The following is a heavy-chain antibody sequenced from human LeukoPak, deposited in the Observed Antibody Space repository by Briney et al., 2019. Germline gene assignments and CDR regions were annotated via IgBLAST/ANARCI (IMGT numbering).Heavy chain of an antibody. Sequence: GESLKISCKGSGYSFTSYWIGWVRQMPGKGLEWMGIIYPGDSDTRYSPSFQGQVTISADKSISTAYLQWSSLKASDTAMYYCARCRRCSGGSCYPDYWGQGTLVTVSS. CDR2: IYPGDSDT. V-gene: IGHV5-51*01. CDR1: GYSFTSYW. CDR3: ARCRRCSGGSCYPDY. J-gene: IGHJ4*02. D-gene: IGHD2-15*01.